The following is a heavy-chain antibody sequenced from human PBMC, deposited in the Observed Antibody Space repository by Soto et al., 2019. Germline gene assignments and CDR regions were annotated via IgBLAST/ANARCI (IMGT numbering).Heavy chain of an antibody. V-gene: IGHV4-59*01. D-gene: IGHD3-9*01. Sequence: SETLSLTCTVSGGSISSYYWSWIRQPPGKGLEWIGYIYYSGSTNYNPSLKSRVTISVDTSKNQFSLKLSSVTAADTAVYYCARGGSILTGYYYFDYWGQGTLVTVSS. CDR2: IYYSGST. CDR3: ARGGSILTGYYYFDY. J-gene: IGHJ4*02. CDR1: GGSISSYY.